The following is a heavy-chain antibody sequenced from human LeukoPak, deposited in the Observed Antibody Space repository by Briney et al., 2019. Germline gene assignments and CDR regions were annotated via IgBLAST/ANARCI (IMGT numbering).Heavy chain of an antibody. V-gene: IGHV1-18*01. Sequence: ASVKVSCKASVYTFTSYGITWVRQAPGQGLEWMGWISTYNGNTKYAQKLQGRVTMTTDTSTSTAYMELRSLRSDDTAVYYCARDSRYCSSTICYFYWFDPWGQGTLVTVSS. CDR2: ISTYNGNT. CDR1: VYTFTSYG. D-gene: IGHD2-2*01. CDR3: ARDSRYCSSTICYFYWFDP. J-gene: IGHJ5*02.